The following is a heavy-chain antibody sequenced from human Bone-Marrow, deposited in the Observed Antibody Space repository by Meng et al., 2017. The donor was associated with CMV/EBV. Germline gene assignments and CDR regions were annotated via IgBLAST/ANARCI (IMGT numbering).Heavy chain of an antibody. Sequence: GGSLRLSCAASGFTFSSYSMNWVRQAPGKGLEWVSSISSSSSYIYYADSVKGRFTISRDNAKNSLYLQMNSLRAEDTAVYYCASVYYDFWSGYFGYWGQGTLVTVSS. J-gene: IGHJ4*02. D-gene: IGHD3-3*01. CDR1: GFTFSSYS. CDR2: ISSSSSYI. V-gene: IGHV3-21*01. CDR3: ASVYYDFWSGYFGY.